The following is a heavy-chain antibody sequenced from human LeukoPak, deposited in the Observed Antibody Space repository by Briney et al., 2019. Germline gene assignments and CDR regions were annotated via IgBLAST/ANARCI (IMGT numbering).Heavy chain of an antibody. J-gene: IGHJ4*02. D-gene: IGHD2/OR15-2a*01. V-gene: IGHV3-73*01. Sequence: GGSLRLSCEASGFSFSGFVLSWVRRASGKGLEWVGRVRSKASNYATVFAESMEGRFTISRDDSKNTVYLHMNSLKSEDTAVYYCTRGFSDYFDYWDQGTLVTVSS. CDR3: TRGFSDYFDY. CDR1: GFSFSGFV. CDR2: VRSKASNYAT.